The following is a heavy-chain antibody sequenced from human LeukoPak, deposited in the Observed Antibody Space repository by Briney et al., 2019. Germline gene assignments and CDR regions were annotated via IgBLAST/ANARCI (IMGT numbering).Heavy chain of an antibody. V-gene: IGHV4-61*02. Sequence: SETLSLTCTVSGGSNSSGSYYWSWIRQPAGKGLEWIGRIYTSGGTNYNPSLKSRVTISVDTSKNQFSLKLSSVTAADTAVYYCARVLEWTYFDYWGQGTLVTVSS. CDR1: GGSNSSGSYY. CDR2: IYTSGGT. CDR3: ARVLEWTYFDY. D-gene: IGHD3-3*01. J-gene: IGHJ4*02.